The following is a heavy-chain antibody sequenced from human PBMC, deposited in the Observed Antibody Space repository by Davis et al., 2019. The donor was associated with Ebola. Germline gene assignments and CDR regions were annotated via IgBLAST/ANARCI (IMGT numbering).Heavy chain of an antibody. CDR3: ARDRLYCASGDGQVVRCLLSDY. CDR1: GYTFTRNY. Sequence: ASVKVSCKASGYTFTRNYMHWVRQAPGQGLEWMGIINPSGGSTTYAQKLQGRVTMTTDTSTNTAYMELRSLRSDDTAVYYCARDRLYCASGDGQVVRCLLSDYWGQGTLVTVSS. D-gene: IGHD6-6*01. J-gene: IGHJ4*02. CDR2: INPSGGST. V-gene: IGHV1-46*01.